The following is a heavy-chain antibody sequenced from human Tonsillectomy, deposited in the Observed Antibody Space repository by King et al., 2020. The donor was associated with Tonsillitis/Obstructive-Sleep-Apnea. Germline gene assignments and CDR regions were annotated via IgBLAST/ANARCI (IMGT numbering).Heavy chain of an antibody. CDR2: ISSSSSYI. CDR1: GFTFSSYS. CDR3: ARVYGGNQRGYCDF. Sequence: VQLVESGGGLVKPGGSLRLSCAASGFTFSSYSMKWVRQAPGTGLEWISSISSSSSYIYYADSVKGRFTISRDNAKNSLYLQMNSLRAEDTAVYYCARVYGGNQRGYCDFGGQGTLDTVSS. J-gene: IGHJ4*02. V-gene: IGHV3-21*01. D-gene: IGHD4-23*01.